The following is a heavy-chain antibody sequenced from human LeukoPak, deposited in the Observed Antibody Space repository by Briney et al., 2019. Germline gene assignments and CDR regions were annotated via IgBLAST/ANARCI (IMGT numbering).Heavy chain of an antibody. J-gene: IGHJ4*02. D-gene: IGHD3-10*01. CDR3: ARGDYYGSGSYIY. CDR1: GFTFSSYG. CDR2: IWYDGSNK. V-gene: IGHV3-33*01. Sequence: GGSLRLSCAASGFTFSSYGMHWVRQAPGKGLEWVAVIWYDGSNKYYADSVKGRFTISRDNSKNTLYLQMNSLRAEDTAVYYCARGDYYGSGSYIYWGQGTLVTVSS.